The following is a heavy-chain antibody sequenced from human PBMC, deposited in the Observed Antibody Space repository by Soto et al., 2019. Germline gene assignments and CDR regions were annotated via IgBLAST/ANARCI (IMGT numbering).Heavy chain of an antibody. CDR3: ARVPDR. Sequence: SETLSVTCAVSGGSISRGGYSWSWIRQPPGKGLEWIGYIYHSGSTYYNPSLKSRVTISVDRSKNQFSLKLSSVTAADTAVYYCARVPDRWGQGTLVTVS. CDR1: GGSISRGGYS. CDR2: IYHSGST. J-gene: IGHJ5*02. V-gene: IGHV4-30-2*01. D-gene: IGHD2-2*01.